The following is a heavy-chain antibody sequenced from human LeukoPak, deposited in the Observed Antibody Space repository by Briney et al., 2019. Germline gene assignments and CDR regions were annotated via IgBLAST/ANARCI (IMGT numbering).Heavy chain of an antibody. D-gene: IGHD3-16*02. V-gene: IGHV4-34*01. Sequence: SETLSLTCAVYGGSFSGYYWSWIRQPPGKGLEWIGEINHSGSTNYNPSLKSRVTISVDTSKNQFSLKLSSVTAADTAVYYCARGGDYVWGSYRFSSYAFDIWGQGTMVTVSS. J-gene: IGHJ3*02. CDR2: INHSGST. CDR3: ARGGDYVWGSYRFSSYAFDI. CDR1: GGSFSGYY.